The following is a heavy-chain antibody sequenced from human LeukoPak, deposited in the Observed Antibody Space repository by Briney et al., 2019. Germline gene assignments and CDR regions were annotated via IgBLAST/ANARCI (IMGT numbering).Heavy chain of an antibody. V-gene: IGHV3-23*01. J-gene: IGHJ6*03. Sequence: PGGSLRLSCAASGFTFSTYAMSWVRQAPGKGLEWVSALTNSGGSGGVTYYADSVKGRFIISRDNSKSTLYLQLSSLRAEDTAVYHCARVIAARPARRTYYYMDVWGKGTTVTVSS. D-gene: IGHD6-6*01. CDR2: LTNSGGSGGVT. CDR1: GFTFSTYA. CDR3: ARVIAARPARRTYYYMDV.